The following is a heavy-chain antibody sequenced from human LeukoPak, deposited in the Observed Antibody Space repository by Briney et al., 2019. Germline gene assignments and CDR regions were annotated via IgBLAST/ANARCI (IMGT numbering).Heavy chain of an antibody. CDR2: ISYSGST. D-gene: IGHD2-15*01. V-gene: IGHV4-59*01. J-gene: IGHJ4*02. CDR1: GDSISSFY. CDR3: ARGVVAAPQTLDY. Sequence: SETLSLTCTGSGDSISSFYWSWIRQPPGKGLEWIGYISYSGSTNSTPSLKSRVTISVDTSKDQFSLNLTSVTAADTAVYYCARGVVAAPQTLDYWGQGTLVTVSS.